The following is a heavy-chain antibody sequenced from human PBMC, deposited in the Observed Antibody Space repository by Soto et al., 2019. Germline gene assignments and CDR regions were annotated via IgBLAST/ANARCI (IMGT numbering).Heavy chain of an antibody. Sequence: QVQLQESGPGLVKPSQTLTLTCTVSGGSISSGRFYWSWIRQHPGKGLEWIGHISDSGSSYYNPSRESRVXXXVXXSKNQFSLKLSAVTAADTAVYFCARTTFYDVFTAYYSLFDYWGQGTMVTVSS. CDR2: ISDSGSS. V-gene: IGHV4-31*03. CDR1: GGSISSGRFY. D-gene: IGHD3-9*01. J-gene: IGHJ4*02. CDR3: ARTTFYDVFTAYYSLFDY.